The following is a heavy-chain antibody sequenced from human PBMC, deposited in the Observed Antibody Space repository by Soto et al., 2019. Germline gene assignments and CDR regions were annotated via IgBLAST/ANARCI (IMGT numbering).Heavy chain of an antibody. Sequence: SETLSLTCTVSGGSISSYYWSWIRQPPGKGLEWIGYIYYSGSTNYNPSLKSRVTISVDTSKNQFSLKLSSVTAADTAVYYCARHSHSGSIIYYYYMDVWGKGTTVTVSS. CDR3: ARHSHSGSIIYYYYMDV. J-gene: IGHJ6*03. CDR1: GGSISSYY. D-gene: IGHD3-22*01. V-gene: IGHV4-59*08. CDR2: IYYSGST.